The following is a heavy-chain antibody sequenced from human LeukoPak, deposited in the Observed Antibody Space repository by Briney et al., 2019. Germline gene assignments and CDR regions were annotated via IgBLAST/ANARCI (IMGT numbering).Heavy chain of an antibody. CDR2: IKQDGSEK. J-gene: IGHJ4*02. D-gene: IGHD3-10*01. V-gene: IGHV3-7*01. CDR3: ANYYNSGPHGDY. Sequence: GGSLRLSCAASGFTFSSYWMSWVRQAPGKGLEWVANIKQDGSEKHYVDSVKGRFTISRDNAKNSLYLQMNSLSAEDTAVYYCANYYNSGPHGDYWGQGTLVTVSS. CDR1: GFTFSSYW.